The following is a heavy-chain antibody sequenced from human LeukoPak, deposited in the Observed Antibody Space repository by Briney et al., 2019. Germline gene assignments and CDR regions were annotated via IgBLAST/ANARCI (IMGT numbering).Heavy chain of an antibody. CDR2: FYTSGST. V-gene: IGHV4-4*07. CDR3: AREGGSSSVGWFDP. D-gene: IGHD6-13*01. J-gene: IGHJ5*02. Sequence: SETLSLTCTVSGGSISSYYWSWIRQPAGKGLEWIGRFYTSGSTNYNPSLKSRVTISVDTSKNQFSLKLSSVTAADTAVYYCAREGGSSSVGWFDPWGQGTLVTVSS. CDR1: GGSISSYY.